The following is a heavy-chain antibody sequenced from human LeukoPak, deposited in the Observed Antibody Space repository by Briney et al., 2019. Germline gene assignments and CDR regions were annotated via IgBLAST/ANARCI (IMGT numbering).Heavy chain of an antibody. D-gene: IGHD3-22*01. CDR2: IIPIFGTA. J-gene: IGHJ4*02. CDR1: GGTFSSYA. Sequence: SVKVSCKASGGTFSSYAISWVRQAPGQGLEWMGGIIPIFGTANYAQKFQGRVTITTDESTSTAYMELSSLSSEDTAVYYCARTDYYDSSGTLVLGNLFDYWGQGTLVTVSS. V-gene: IGHV1-69*05. CDR3: ARTDYYDSSGTLVLGNLFDY.